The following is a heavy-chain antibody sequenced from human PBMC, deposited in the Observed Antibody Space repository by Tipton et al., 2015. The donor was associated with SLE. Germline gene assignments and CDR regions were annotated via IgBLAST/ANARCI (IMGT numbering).Heavy chain of an antibody. CDR1: GGSFSGYY. D-gene: IGHD3-22*01. CDR3: AGLYYNNRGHAFDI. CDR2: VNDGGNI. J-gene: IGHJ4*02. V-gene: IGHV4-34*01. Sequence: TLSLTCAVYGGSFSGYYWSWIRQPPGKGLEWIGEVNDGGNINYNPSLMTRVTISVDTPKNQFSLKLTSVTAADTAVYYCAGLYYNNRGHAFDIWGQGSLVPVSS.